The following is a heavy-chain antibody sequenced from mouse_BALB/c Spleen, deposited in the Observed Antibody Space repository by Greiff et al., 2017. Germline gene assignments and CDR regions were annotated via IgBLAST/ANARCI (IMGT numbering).Heavy chain of an antibody. D-gene: IGHD2-3*01. V-gene: IGHV3-2*02. CDR1: GYSITSDYA. CDR3: ARLGDGYPWFAY. Sequence: VQLQQSGPGLVKPSQSLSLTCTVTGYSITSDYAWNWIRQFPGNKLEWMGYISYSGSTSYNPSLKSRISITRDTSKNQFFLQLNSVTTEDTATYYCARLGDGYPWFAYWGQGTLVTVSA. J-gene: IGHJ3*01. CDR2: ISYSGST.